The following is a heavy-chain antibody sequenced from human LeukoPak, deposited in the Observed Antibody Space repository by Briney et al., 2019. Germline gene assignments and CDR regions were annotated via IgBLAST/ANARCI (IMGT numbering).Heavy chain of an antibody. Sequence: ASVKVSCKASGYAFTSYHIHWMRQAPGQGLGWMGIIIPSSGSTTYAQKFQGRVTMTRDTSTSTVYMELSSLTSDDTAVYFCARSNYNDYRGLGFWGQGTLVTVSS. J-gene: IGHJ4*02. CDR1: GYAFTSYH. CDR3: ARSNYNDYRGLGF. CDR2: IIPSSGST. V-gene: IGHV1-46*01. D-gene: IGHD4-11*01.